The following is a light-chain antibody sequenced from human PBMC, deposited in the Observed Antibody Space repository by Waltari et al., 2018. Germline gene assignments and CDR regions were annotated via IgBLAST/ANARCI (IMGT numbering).Light chain of an antibody. Sequence: EIVLTQSPATLSFSPGQRATLSCRASQSVDRRLTWYQQKPGQPPRLPIYDGSNRATDIPSRFSGSGSGTDFTLTISDLKAEDFATYYCQHRSDWPPMYTFGQGTKLQIK. CDR2: DGS. J-gene: IGKJ2*01. CDR1: QSVDRR. CDR3: QHRSDWPPMYT. V-gene: IGKV3-11*01.